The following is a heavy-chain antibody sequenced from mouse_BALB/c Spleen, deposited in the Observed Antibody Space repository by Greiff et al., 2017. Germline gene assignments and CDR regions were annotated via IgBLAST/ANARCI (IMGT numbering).Heavy chain of an antibody. V-gene: IGHV1-87*01. CDR2: IYPGDGDT. CDR3: ARGGYDYYY. Sequence: QVQLQQSGAELARPGASVKLSCKACGYTFTSYWMQWVKQRPGQGLEWIGAIYPGDGDTRYTQKFKGKATLTADKSSSTAYMQLSSLASEDSAVYYCARGGYDYYYWGQGTTLTVSS. D-gene: IGHD2-4*01. CDR1: GYTFTSYW. J-gene: IGHJ2*01.